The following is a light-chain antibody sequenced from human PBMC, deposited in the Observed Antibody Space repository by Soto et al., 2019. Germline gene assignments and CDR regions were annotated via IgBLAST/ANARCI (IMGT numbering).Light chain of an antibody. V-gene: IGLV2-23*02. CDR3: CSYGGSYV. Sequence: QSALTHPASVSGSPGQSSSIFCTRNSSDVGSYNLVSWYQQHPGKAPKVMLYEVSKRPSGVSNLFSGSKSGNTASLTISGLQAEDEADYYCCSYGGSYVFGTGTKVTV. CDR2: EVS. J-gene: IGLJ1*01. CDR1: SSDVGSYNL.